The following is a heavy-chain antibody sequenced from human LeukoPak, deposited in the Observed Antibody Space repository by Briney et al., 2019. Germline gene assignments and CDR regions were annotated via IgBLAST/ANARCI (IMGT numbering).Heavy chain of an antibody. CDR1: GFSFGDYT. Sequence: GGSLRLSGTASGFSFGDYTMSWVRQAPGKGLEWVGFIRSKAYGGTTDYAASVKGRFTISRDDSKSSAYLQMNSLKTEDTAVYYCTREAGIAGWGQGTLVSVSS. V-gene: IGHV3-49*04. CDR2: IRSKAYGGTT. J-gene: IGHJ4*02. CDR3: TREAGIAG. D-gene: IGHD6-13*01.